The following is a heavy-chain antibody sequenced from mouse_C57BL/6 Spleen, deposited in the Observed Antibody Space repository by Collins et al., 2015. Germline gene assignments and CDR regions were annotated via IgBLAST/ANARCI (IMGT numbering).Heavy chain of an antibody. Sequence: EVQLQQSGAELVKSGASVKLSCTASGFNIKDYYMHWVKQRTEQGLEWIGRIDPEDGETKYAPKFQGKATITADTSSNTAYLQLSSLTSEDTAVYYCALYYSNYVLDYWGQGTTLTVSS. CDR2: IDPEDGET. J-gene: IGHJ2*01. V-gene: IGHV14-2*01. CDR1: GFNIKDYY. CDR3: ALYYSNYVLDY. D-gene: IGHD2-5*01.